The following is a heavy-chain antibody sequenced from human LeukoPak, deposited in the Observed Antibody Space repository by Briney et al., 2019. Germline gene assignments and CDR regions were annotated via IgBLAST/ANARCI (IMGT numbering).Heavy chain of an antibody. CDR3: ASGLRYFDLYY. Sequence: ETLSLTCTVSGGSISNSNYYWGWIRQPPGKGLEWIGSIFYTGSADYTPSLKSRVTISVDTSKNQFSLKLSSVTAADTAVYYCASGLRYFDLYYWGQGTLVTVSS. D-gene: IGHD3-9*01. CDR1: GGSISNSNYY. V-gene: IGHV4-39*01. J-gene: IGHJ4*02. CDR2: IFYTGSA.